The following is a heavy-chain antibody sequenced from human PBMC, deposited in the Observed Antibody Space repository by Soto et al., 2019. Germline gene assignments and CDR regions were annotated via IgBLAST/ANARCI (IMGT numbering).Heavy chain of an antibody. V-gene: IGHV1-69*13. J-gene: IGHJ4*02. CDR1: GDTFSIYA. CDR2: IIPIFGKG. D-gene: IGHD3-22*01. CDR3: ASPQDLSYYERGHPPPLNC. Sequence: SVKVSCKASGDTFSIYAINWVRQAPGHGLEWMGGIIPIFGKGNYTPKFQGRVTMTADGSTHTAYMELNSLGSEDTAVYYCASPQDLSYYERGHPPPLNCWGQGTVVTVSS.